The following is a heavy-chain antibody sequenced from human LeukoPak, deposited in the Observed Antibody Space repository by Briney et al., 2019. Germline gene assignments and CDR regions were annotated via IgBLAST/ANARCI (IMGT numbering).Heavy chain of an antibody. Sequence: ASVKVSCKASGYTFTSYDINWVRQATGQGLEWMGWMNPNSGNTGYAQKFQGRVTMTRNTSISTAYMELSSLRSGDTAVYYCARGGSGWYERVFDPWGQGTLVTVSS. V-gene: IGHV1-8*01. CDR2: MNPNSGNT. D-gene: IGHD6-19*01. CDR1: GYTFTSYD. J-gene: IGHJ5*02. CDR3: ARGGSGWYERVFDP.